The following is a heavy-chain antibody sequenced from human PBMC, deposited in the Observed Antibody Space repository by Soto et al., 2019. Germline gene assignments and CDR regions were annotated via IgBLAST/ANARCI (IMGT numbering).Heavy chain of an antibody. CDR3: ARAPTYDSSGYYPDN. V-gene: IGHV3-11*01. J-gene: IGHJ4*02. CDR2: ISSGGIPI. D-gene: IGHD3-22*01. CDR1: GFTFSDYY. Sequence: KPGGSLRLSCAASGFTFSDYYMSWIRQAPGKGLEWISYISSGGIPIDYADSVRGRSTISRDNAKNSLYLQMNSLRAEDTAVYYCARAPTYDSSGYYPDNWGQGTLVTAPQ.